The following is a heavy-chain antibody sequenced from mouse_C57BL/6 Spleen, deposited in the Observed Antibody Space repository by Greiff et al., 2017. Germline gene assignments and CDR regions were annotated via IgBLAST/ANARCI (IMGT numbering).Heavy chain of an antibody. CDR1: GFSLTGYG. V-gene: IGHV2-4*01. Sequence: QVQLQQSGPGLVQPSQSLSITCTVSGFSLTGYGVHWVRQPPGKGLEWLGVIWSGGSTYYNAAFISRLSISKDNSKSQVFFKMNSLQADDTAIYYCAKLTGTGYFDYWGQGTTRTVSS. J-gene: IGHJ2*01. D-gene: IGHD4-1*01. CDR3: AKLTGTGYFDY. CDR2: IWSGGST.